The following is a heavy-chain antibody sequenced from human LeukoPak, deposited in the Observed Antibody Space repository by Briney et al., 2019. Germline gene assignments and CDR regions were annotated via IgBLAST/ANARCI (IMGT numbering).Heavy chain of an antibody. CDR1: GVSFSGYY. Sequence: RASETLSLTCAVYGVSFSGYYWSWIRQPPGKGLEWIGEINHSGSTNYNPSLKSRVTISVDTSKNQFSLKLSSVTAADTAVYYCARVGSSGWYSPFDYWGQGTLVTVSS. J-gene: IGHJ4*02. CDR2: INHSGST. V-gene: IGHV4-34*01. D-gene: IGHD6-19*01. CDR3: ARVGSSGWYSPFDY.